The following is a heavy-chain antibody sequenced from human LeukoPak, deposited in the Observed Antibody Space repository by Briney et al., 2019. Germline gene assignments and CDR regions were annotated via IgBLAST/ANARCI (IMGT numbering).Heavy chain of an antibody. CDR2: ISSSSSYI. CDR1: GFTFSSYS. Sequence: GGSLRLSCAASGFTFSSYSMNWVRQAPGKGLEWVLSISSSSSYIYYADSVKGRFTISRDNAKNSLYLQMNSLRAEDTAVYYCARSSTSSSLYGMDVWGQGTTVTVSS. D-gene: IGHD2-2*01. CDR3: ARSSTSSSLYGMDV. V-gene: IGHV3-21*01. J-gene: IGHJ6*02.